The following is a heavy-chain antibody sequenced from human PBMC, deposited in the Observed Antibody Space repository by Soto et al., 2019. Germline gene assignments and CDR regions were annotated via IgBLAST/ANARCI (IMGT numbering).Heavy chain of an antibody. CDR1: GYTFTGYY. CDR3: ARDLSKSDGTFDY. V-gene: IGHV1-2*04. Sequence: SVKVSCKASGYTFTGYYMHWVRQAPGQGLEWMGWINPNSGGTNYAQKFQGWVTMTRDTSISAVYMELSRLWSDDSAVYYCARDLSKSDGTFDYWGQGTLVTVSS. D-gene: IGHD1-1*01. CDR2: INPNSGGT. J-gene: IGHJ4*02.